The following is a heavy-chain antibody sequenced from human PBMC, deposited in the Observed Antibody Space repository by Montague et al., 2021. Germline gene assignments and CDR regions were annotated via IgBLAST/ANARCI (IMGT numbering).Heavy chain of an antibody. D-gene: IGHD3/OR15-3a*01. CDR1: GGSISSYY. V-gene: IGHV4-59*13. CDR2: IYNSGST. CDR3: ARARSHLDTAEYSYYDMDV. J-gene: IGHJ6*03. Sequence: SETLSLTCTVSGGSISSYYWTWIRQSPGKGLGWIGHIYNSGSTDSNPSLTRRVPILVDTSTKQFSLKLNSVTAADTAVYYCARARSHLDTAEYSYYDMDVWGKGTTVTVSS.